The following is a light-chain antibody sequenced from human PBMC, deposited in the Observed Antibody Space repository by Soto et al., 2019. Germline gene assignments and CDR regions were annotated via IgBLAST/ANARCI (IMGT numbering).Light chain of an antibody. CDR2: SAS. CDR3: QQYHDWPPLT. V-gene: IGKV3-15*01. CDR1: QSISSN. Sequence: EIVVTQSPATLSVSLGERVTLSCRASQSISSNLAWYQQKPGLPPRLLFYSASARATGTSARFSGSGSGTEFTLTISSLQSEDVAVYYCQQYHDWPPLTFGGGTKVQIK. J-gene: IGKJ4*01.